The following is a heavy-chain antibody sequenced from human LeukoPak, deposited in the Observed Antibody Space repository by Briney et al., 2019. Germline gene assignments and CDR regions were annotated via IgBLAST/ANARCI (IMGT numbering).Heavy chain of an antibody. J-gene: IGHJ4*02. CDR3: AKDPIQLWPTPGYYFDY. D-gene: IGHD5-18*01. Sequence: GGSLRLSCAASGFTFSSYAMHWVRQAPGKGLEWVALISNDGSTTYYADSVKGRFTISRDNSKNTLYLQMNSLRAEDTAVYYCAKDPIQLWPTPGYYFDYWGQGTLVTVSS. CDR1: GFTFSSYA. V-gene: IGHV3-30-3*01. CDR2: ISNDGSTT.